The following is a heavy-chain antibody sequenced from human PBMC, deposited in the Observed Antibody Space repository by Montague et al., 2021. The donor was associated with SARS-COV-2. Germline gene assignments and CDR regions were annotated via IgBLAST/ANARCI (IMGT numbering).Heavy chain of an antibody. CDR2: INGDGGRT. J-gene: IGHJ6*02. CDR3: ACSSWLGHYYYGMDV. V-gene: IGHV3-43*02. D-gene: IGHD6-13*01. Sequence: SLRLSCAASGFTFDNYAMHWVRQAPGKGLEWVSLINGDGGRTFYADSVKGRFTISRDNTKNSLYLQMNSLRTEDTALYYCACSSWLGHYYYGMDVWGQGTTVTVSS. CDR1: GFTFDNYA.